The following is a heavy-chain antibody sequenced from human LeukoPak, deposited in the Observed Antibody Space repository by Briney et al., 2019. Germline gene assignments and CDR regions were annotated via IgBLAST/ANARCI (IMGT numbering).Heavy chain of an antibody. CDR3: ARDNRYCSSTSCSDAFDI. J-gene: IGHJ3*02. CDR1: GGTFSSYA. D-gene: IGHD2-2*01. Sequence: SVKVSCKASGGTFSSYAISWVRQAPGQGLEWMGGIIPIFGTANYAQKFQGRVTITTDESTSTAYMELSRLRSDDTAVYYCARDNRYCSSTSCSDAFDIWGQGTMVTVSS. V-gene: IGHV1-69*05. CDR2: IIPIFGTA.